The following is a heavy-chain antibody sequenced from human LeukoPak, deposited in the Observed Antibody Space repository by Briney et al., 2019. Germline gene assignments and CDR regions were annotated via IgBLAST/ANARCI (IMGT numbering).Heavy chain of an antibody. CDR1: GGSITSSSYY. V-gene: IGHV4-39*07. CDR2: IYYSGST. D-gene: IGHD3-22*01. Sequence: SETLSLTCTVSGGSITSSSYYWAWVRQPPGKGLEWIGRIYYSGSTSYNPSLKSRVTISIDTSKNQFSLRMNSVTAADTAVFYCARPLYYYDSSGYDLWGQGTLVTVSS. J-gene: IGHJ5*02. CDR3: ARPLYYYDSSGYDL.